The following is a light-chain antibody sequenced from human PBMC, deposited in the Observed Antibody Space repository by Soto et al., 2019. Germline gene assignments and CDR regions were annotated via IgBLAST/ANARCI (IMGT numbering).Light chain of an antibody. Sequence: DIQVTPSPSLLSASVGDRVNITCRASHDISTYLACYQQKPGKAPKLMIYEASTLQSGVPSRFSGSGSGTEFTLTISGLLPEDFANDHCQQLNTLPSTFVHGTRLDTK. V-gene: IGKV1-9*01. J-gene: IGKJ5*01. CDR3: QQLNTLPST. CDR1: HDISTY. CDR2: EAS.